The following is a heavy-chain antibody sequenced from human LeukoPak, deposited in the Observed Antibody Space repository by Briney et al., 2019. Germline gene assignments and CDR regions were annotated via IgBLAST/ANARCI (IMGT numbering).Heavy chain of an antibody. Sequence: SETLSLTCTVSGGSISSYYWSWIRQPAGKGLEWIGRIYTSGSTNYNPSLKSRVTMSVDTSKNQFSLKLSSVTAADTAVYYCARDRYDSSGYYYEYFDYWGQGTLVPVSS. V-gene: IGHV4-4*07. CDR3: ARDRYDSSGYYYEYFDY. CDR1: GGSISSYY. D-gene: IGHD3-22*01. CDR2: IYTSGST. J-gene: IGHJ4*02.